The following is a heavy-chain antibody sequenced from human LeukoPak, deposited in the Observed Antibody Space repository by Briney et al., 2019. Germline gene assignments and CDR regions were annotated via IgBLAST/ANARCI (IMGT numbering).Heavy chain of an antibody. CDR3: AREKIGYYDSSGRGWFDP. D-gene: IGHD3-22*01. J-gene: IGHJ5*02. CDR1: GGSITSVSYS. CDR2: IYSSGST. Sequence: SQTQSLTCTVSGGSITSVSYSWSWIRQPAGKGLEWIGRIYSSGSTNYNPSLKSRVTISVDTSKKQFSLKLNSVTAADTAVYYCAREKIGYYDSSGRGWFDPWGQGTLVTVSS. V-gene: IGHV4-61*02.